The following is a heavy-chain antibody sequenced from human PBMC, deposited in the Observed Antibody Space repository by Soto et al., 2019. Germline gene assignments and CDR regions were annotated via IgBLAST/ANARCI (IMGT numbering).Heavy chain of an antibody. Sequence: EVQLLESGGGLVQPGGSLRLSCAASGFTFSSYAMSWVRQAPGKGLEWVSAISGSGGSTYYADAVKGRFTIPRDNSKETLYLQMNRLGAEDTAVYYWAKELRLGELEYFDYWGQGTLVTVSS. D-gene: IGHD3-16*01. CDR2: ISGSGGST. CDR3: AKELRLGELEYFDY. V-gene: IGHV3-23*01. J-gene: IGHJ4*02. CDR1: GFTFSSYA.